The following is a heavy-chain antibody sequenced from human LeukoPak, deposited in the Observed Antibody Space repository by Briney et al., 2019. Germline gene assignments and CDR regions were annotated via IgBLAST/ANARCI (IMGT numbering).Heavy chain of an antibody. J-gene: IGHJ6*02. D-gene: IGHD3-22*01. CDR2: IKQDGSKK. CDR3: ARDANYYDSSGYYAYYYYGMDV. Sequence: GGSLRLSCAASGFTVSSYWMSWVRQAPGKGLEWVANIKQDGSKKYYVDSVKGRFTISRDNAKNSLYLQMNSLRAEDTAVYYCARDANYYDSSGYYAYYYYGMDVWGQGTTVTVSS. V-gene: IGHV3-7*01. CDR1: GFTVSSYW.